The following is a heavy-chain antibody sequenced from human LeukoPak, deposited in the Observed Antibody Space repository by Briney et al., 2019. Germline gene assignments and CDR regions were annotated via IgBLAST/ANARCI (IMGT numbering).Heavy chain of an antibody. CDR2: IKQDGSEK. CDR1: GFTFSSYW. Sequence: AGSLRLSCAASGFTFSSYWTSWVRQAPGKGLEWMANIKQDGSEKYYVDSVKGRFTISRDNAKNSLYLQMNSLRAEDTAVYYCARDNNIVVVVAAYYMDVWGKGTTVTVSS. J-gene: IGHJ6*03. D-gene: IGHD2-15*01. CDR3: ARDNNIVVVVAAYYMDV. V-gene: IGHV3-7*01.